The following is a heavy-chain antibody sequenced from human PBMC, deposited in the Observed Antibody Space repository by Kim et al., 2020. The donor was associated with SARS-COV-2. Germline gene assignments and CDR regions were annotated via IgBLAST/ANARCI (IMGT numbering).Heavy chain of an antibody. CDR3: ARHGQAAAAHGFDL. CDR1: GFTFSRHG. Sequence: GGSLRLSCAASGFTFSRHGMHWVRQAPGKGLEWVTFIRYYGTDQYYLDSVRGRFTVSRDNSKNTVYLQMNSLRVEDTAVYYCARHGQAAAAHGFDLWG. J-gene: IGHJ3*01. V-gene: IGHV3-30*02. CDR2: IRYYGTDQ. D-gene: IGHD6-13*01.